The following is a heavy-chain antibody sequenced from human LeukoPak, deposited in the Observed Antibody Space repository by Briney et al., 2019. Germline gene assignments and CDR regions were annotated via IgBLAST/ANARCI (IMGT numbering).Heavy chain of an antibody. D-gene: IGHD2-2*01. J-gene: IGHJ4*02. CDR1: GFTFDDFG. CDR2: ISWDGDTT. CDR3: AKDVHLVVVPAATQFAL. V-gene: IGHV3-43*01. Sequence: PGGSLRLSCAASGFTFDDFGMHWVRQPPGKGLEWVALISWDGDTTYYADSVKGRFTISRDNSKNYMYLEMKSLTNEDTAWYYCAKDVHLVVVPAATQFALGGGGTGVTVSS.